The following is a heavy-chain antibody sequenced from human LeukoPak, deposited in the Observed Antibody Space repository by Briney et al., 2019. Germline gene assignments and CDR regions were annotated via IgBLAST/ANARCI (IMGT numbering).Heavy chain of an antibody. CDR1: GFTFSSYW. J-gene: IGHJ6*02. D-gene: IGHD3-22*01. V-gene: IGHV3-7*01. CDR3: ARVNSDSSGYYNAAYYYYYGMDV. Sequence: PGGSLRLSCAASGFTFSSYWMSWVRQAPGKGLEWVANIKEDGSEKYYADSVKGRFTISRDNAKNSLYLQMNSLRAEDTAVYYCARVNSDSSGYYNAAYYYYYGMDVWGQGTTVTVSS. CDR2: IKEDGSEK.